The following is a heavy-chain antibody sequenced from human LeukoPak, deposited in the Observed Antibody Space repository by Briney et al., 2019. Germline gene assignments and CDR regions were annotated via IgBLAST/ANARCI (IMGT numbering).Heavy chain of an antibody. J-gene: IGHJ4*02. D-gene: IGHD2-21*02. CDR2: IYSGGTT. Sequence: PGGSLRLSCAASGTTVSSNYMNWVRQAPGKGLEWVSVIYSGGTTSYADSVKGRFTISRDNAKNTLYLQMNSLRAEDTAVYYCGIAGVFAYCGGDCYSGGRDYWGGGALVSVSS. CDR3: GIAGVFAYCGGDCYSGGRDY. CDR1: GTTVSSNY. V-gene: IGHV3-66*01.